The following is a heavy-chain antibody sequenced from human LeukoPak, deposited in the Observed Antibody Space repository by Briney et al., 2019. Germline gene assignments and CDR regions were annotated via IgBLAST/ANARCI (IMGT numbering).Heavy chain of an antibody. Sequence: GGSLRLSCAASGFTFSSYWMHWARQTPGKGLVWVSRINSGGSGTSYADSVKGRFTISRDNAKNTLYLQMNSLKIEDTAVYFCTTNPGSWGDFWGQGSLVTVSS. D-gene: IGHD2-15*01. V-gene: IGHV3-74*01. CDR2: INSGGSGT. CDR3: TTNPGSWGDF. J-gene: IGHJ4*02. CDR1: GFTFSSYW.